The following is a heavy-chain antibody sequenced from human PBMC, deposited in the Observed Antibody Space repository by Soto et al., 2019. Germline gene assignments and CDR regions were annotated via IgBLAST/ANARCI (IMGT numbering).Heavy chain of an antibody. CDR2: IKPDGSDT. CDR3: VRDYQNY. Sequence: PGGSLRLSCAASGFTFSMSWMTWIRQAPGKGLEWVAQIKPDGSDTLYVDSMKGRFTISRDNSKNSLYLQMNNLRVEDTALYYCVRDYQNYWGQGTLVTVSS. V-gene: IGHV3-7*01. D-gene: IGHD3-16*02. CDR1: GFTFSMSW. J-gene: IGHJ4*02.